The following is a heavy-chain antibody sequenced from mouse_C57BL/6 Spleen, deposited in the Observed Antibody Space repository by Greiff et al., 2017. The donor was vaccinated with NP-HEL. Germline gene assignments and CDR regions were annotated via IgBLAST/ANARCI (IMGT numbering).Heavy chain of an antibody. CDR3: AREKGYYDYDEAY. CDR2: ISDGGSYT. D-gene: IGHD2-4*01. Sequence: EVKLMESGGGLVKPGGSLKLSCAASGFTFSSYAMSWVRQTPEKRLEWVATISDGGSYTYYPDNVKGRFTISRDNAKNNLYLQMSHLKSEDTAMYYCAREKGYYDYDEAYWGQGTLVTVSA. CDR1: GFTFSSYA. J-gene: IGHJ3*01. V-gene: IGHV5-4*01.